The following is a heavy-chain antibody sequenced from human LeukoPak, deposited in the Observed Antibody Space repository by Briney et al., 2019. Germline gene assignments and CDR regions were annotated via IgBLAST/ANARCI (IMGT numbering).Heavy chain of an antibody. CDR3: AKITAPGYYDFWGGYVEVIYYFDY. Sequence: GGSLRLSCAASGFTFSSYAMSWVRQAPGKGLEWVSAISGSGGSTYYADSVKGRFTISRDNSKNTLYLQMNSLRAEDTAVYYCAKITAPGYYDFWGGYVEVIYYFDYWGQGTLVTVSS. J-gene: IGHJ4*02. V-gene: IGHV3-23*01. D-gene: IGHD3-3*01. CDR2: ISGSGGST. CDR1: GFTFSSYA.